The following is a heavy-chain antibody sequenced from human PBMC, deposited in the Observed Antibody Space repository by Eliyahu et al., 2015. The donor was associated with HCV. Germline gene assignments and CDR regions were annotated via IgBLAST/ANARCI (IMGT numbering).Heavy chain of an antibody. V-gene: IGHV5-51*01. D-gene: IGHD5-24*01. J-gene: IGHJ4*02. CDR3: VRRAGWAYEY. CDR1: GYSFTTYW. CDR2: ISPGDSDI. Sequence: EVQLVQSGAEVKEPGESLKISCKGSGYSFTTYWIGWGRQMPGKGLEWMGGISPGDSDIRYSPSFQGQVTISADRSISTAYLEWSSLKASDTAMYFCVRRAGWAYEYWGQGTLVTVSS.